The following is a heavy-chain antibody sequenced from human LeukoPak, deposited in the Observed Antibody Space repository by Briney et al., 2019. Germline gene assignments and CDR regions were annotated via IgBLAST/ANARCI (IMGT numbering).Heavy chain of an antibody. J-gene: IGHJ5*02. D-gene: IGHD3-10*01. CDR1: GFTVSSNY. Sequence: GGSLRLSCAASGFTVSSNYMSWVRQAPGKGLEWVSVIYSGGSTYYADSVKGRFTISRDNSKNTLYLQMNSPRAEDTAVYYCAKGSGSYYNIGVWFDPWGQGTLVTVSS. CDR2: IYSGGST. V-gene: IGHV3-53*01. CDR3: AKGSGSYYNIGVWFDP.